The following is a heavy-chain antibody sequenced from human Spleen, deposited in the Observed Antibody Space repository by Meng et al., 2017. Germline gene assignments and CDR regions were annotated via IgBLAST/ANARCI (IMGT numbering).Heavy chain of an antibody. CDR3: ARGPTTMAHDFDY. CDR2: INHSGST. Sequence: QVQLQQWGAGLLKPSETLSLTCAVYGGSFSGYYWSWIPPPPGKGLEWIGEINHSGSTNYNPSLESRATISVDTSQNNLSLKLSSVTAADSAVYYCARGPTTMAHDFDYWGQGTLVTVSS. D-gene: IGHD4-11*01. V-gene: IGHV4-34*01. J-gene: IGHJ4*02. CDR1: GGSFSGYY.